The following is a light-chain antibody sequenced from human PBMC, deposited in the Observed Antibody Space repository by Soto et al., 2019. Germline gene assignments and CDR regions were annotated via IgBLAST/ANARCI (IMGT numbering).Light chain of an antibody. CDR1: QSLSFN. CDR3: QQYYRWPQT. CDR2: AAS. V-gene: IGKV3-15*01. J-gene: IGKJ1*01. Sequence: EIVMTQSPATLSVSPGERATLSCRASQSLSFNLAWYQQKPGQAPRLLIYAASTRATGIPARFSGGGSGTEFTLTISSLQSEDFAVYYCQQYYRWPQTFGQGTKVEIK.